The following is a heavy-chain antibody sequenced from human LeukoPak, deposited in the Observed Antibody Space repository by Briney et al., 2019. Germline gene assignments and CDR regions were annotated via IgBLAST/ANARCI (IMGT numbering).Heavy chain of an antibody. J-gene: IGHJ4*02. CDR3: ASLFSEYYFDY. CDR1: GFTFSSYE. CDR2: ISSSGSTI. V-gene: IGHV3-48*03. Sequence: GGSLRLSCAASGFTFSSYEMNWVRQAPGKGLERVSYISSSGSTIYYADSMKGRFTISRDNAKNSLYLQMNSLRAEDTAVYYCASLFSEYYFDYWGQGTLVTVSS.